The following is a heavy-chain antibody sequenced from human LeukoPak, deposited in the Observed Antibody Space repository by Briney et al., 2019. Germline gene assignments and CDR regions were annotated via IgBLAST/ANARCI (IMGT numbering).Heavy chain of an antibody. Sequence: HPGGSLRLSCAVSGFTFSSYWMSWVRQAPGKGLEWVANIKQDGSEKYYVDSVKGRFTISRDNAKNSLYLQMNSLRAEDTAVYYCARGSVYYYDSSGYDYWGQGTLVTVSS. CDR2: IKQDGSEK. D-gene: IGHD3-22*01. CDR1: GFTFSSYW. J-gene: IGHJ4*02. V-gene: IGHV3-7*01. CDR3: ARGSVYYYDSSGYDY.